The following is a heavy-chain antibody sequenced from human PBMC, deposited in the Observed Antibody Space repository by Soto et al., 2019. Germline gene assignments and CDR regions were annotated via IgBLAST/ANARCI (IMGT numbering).Heavy chain of an antibody. CDR3: ARGRGDGYNQHWYFDL. CDR2: INHSGST. V-gene: IGHV4-34*01. Sequence: QVHLQQWGAGLLKPSETLSLTCAVYGGSFSGYYWSWIRQPPGKGLDWIGEINHSGSTNYNPSLKSRVSISVGTSNNKFSLKLSSVTAADTAVYYCARGRGDGYNQHWYFDLWGRGTLVTVSS. J-gene: IGHJ2*01. D-gene: IGHD3-10*01. CDR1: GGSFSGYY.